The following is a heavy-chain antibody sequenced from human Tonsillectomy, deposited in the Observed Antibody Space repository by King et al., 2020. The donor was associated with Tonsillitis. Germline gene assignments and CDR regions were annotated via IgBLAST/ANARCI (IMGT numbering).Heavy chain of an antibody. J-gene: IGHJ6*03. CDR1: GYTFTDSR. V-gene: IGHV1-18*01. CDR3: ARDSGILGELLSISTENHYYMDV. CDR2: ISTYNGNT. D-gene: IGHD3-10*01. Sequence: QLVQSGAEVKKAGASVRLSCKASGYTFTDSRINWVRQAPGQGLEWMGWISTYNGNTKYAQKLQGRVTMTTETSTSTAQMELRSLTSDDTAVYYCARDSGILGELLSISTENHYYMDVWGKGTTVTVSS.